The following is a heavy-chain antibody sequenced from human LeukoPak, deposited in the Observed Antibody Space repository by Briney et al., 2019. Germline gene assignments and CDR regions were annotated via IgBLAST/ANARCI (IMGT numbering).Heavy chain of an antibody. CDR1: GGSISSYY. V-gene: IGHV4-4*09. J-gene: IGHJ6*03. D-gene: IGHD1-20*01. CDR3: ARQGNWNYYYYMDV. Sequence: SETLSLTCTVSGGSISSYYWSWIRQPPGKGLEWIGYIYTSGSTNYNPSLKSRVTISVDTSKNQFSLKLGSVTAADTAVYYCARQGNWNYYYYMDVWGKGTTVTVSS. CDR2: IYTSGST.